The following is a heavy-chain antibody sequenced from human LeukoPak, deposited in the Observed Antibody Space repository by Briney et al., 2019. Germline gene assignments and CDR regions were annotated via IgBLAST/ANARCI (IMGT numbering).Heavy chain of an antibody. CDR2: MNPNSGNT. V-gene: IGHV1-8*01. J-gene: IGHJ6*02. Sequence: ASVKVSCKASGYTFTSYDTNWVRQATGQGLEWMGWMNPNSGNTGYAQKFQGRVTMTRNTSISTAYMELSSLRSEDTAVYYCARLLTSGSWSPYYYGMDVWGQGTTVTVSS. CDR3: ARLLTSGSWSPYYYGMDV. D-gene: IGHD6-13*01. CDR1: GYTFTSYD.